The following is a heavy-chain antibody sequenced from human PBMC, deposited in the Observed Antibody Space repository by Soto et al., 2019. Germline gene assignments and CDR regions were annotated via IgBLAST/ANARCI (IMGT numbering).Heavy chain of an antibody. CDR3: ARMGDFWSGPGELDP. D-gene: IGHD3-3*01. J-gene: IGHJ5*02. V-gene: IGHV4-34*01. Sequence: SETLSLTCAVYGGSFSGHYWNWIRQPPGKGLEWIGEINHSGSTNYNPSLKSRVTMSVDTSKNQFSLKLNSVTAADTAVYYCARMGDFWSGPGELDPWGQGTLVTVSS. CDR1: GGSFSGHY. CDR2: INHSGST.